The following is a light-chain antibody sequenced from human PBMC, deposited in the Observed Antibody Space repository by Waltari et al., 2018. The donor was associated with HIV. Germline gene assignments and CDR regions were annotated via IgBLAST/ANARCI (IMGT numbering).Light chain of an antibody. Sequence: DLQMTQFPSSLFASVGDRVTIACRSSQRIGKYINWYQQRSGRPPRLLIFTSSTLQSGISSRFSGGGSGTDFTLTINNLQPEDFATYYCEQSYDFPRTFGPGT. CDR3: EQSYDFPRT. CDR1: QRIGKY. J-gene: IGKJ3*01. CDR2: TSS. V-gene: IGKV1-39*01.